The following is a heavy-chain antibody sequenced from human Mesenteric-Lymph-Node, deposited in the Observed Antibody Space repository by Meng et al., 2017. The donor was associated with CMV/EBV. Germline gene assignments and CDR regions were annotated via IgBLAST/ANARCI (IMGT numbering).Heavy chain of an antibody. CDR1: GYTFTAYY. V-gene: IGHV1-2*02. D-gene: IGHD2-21*01. CDR2: INPNSGGT. Sequence: ASVKVSCKASGYTFTAYYMHWVRQAPGQGLEWMGWINPNSGGTKYVQKFQGRVTMTMDRSISTAYMEVSSLRADDTATYYCVNCGGDCYDYYGMDVWGQGTTVTVS. CDR3: VNCGGDCYDYYGMDV. J-gene: IGHJ6*02.